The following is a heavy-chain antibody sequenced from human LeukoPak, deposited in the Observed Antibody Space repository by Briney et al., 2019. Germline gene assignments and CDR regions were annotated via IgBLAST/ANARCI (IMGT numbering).Heavy chain of an antibody. CDR3: ARGPYGDYVGY. D-gene: IGHD4-17*01. J-gene: IGHJ4*02. CDR1: GGSISSGDYS. Sequence: SETLSLTCTVSGGSISSGDYSWSWIRQPPGKGLEWIGYIYYSGSTYYNPSLKSRFTISVDTSKNQFSLKLSSVTAADTAVYYCARGPYGDYVGYWGQGTLVTVSS. V-gene: IGHV4-30-4*08. CDR2: IYYSGST.